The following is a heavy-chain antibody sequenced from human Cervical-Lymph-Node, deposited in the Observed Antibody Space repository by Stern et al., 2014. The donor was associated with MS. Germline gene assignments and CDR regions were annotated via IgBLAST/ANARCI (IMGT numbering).Heavy chain of an antibody. CDR1: GYPFTTYH. CDR3: TIPNPAFEY. D-gene: IGHD2-21*01. V-gene: IGHV1-46*01. Sequence: QVHLPQSGPDVPQPAPPVTLSCPTSGYPFTTYHIHWLRQAPAHGFEWVGLINPDGGGTAYAQRFQGRVTVTRDTSTSTVYMTLSSLKSDDTGVFYCTIPNPAFEYWGQGTPVAVSS. J-gene: IGHJ4*02. CDR2: INPDGGGT.